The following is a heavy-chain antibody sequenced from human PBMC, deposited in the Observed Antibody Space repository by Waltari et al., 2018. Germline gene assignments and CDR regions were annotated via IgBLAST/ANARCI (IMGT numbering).Heavy chain of an antibody. J-gene: IGHJ3*01. CDR1: GLSLSGYY. CDR3: ARDLGIGCSSSSCYGGALDS. Sequence: QVQLQQWGAGLLEPSETLSLTCAVYGLSLSGYYWSWIRQTPGKGLEWIGEINYSGNAHYNSSLKSRVTISVDTSKNLIFLKLSSVTAADTAVYYCARDLGIGCSSSSCYGGALDSWGQGTMVTVSS. V-gene: IGHV4-34*02. CDR2: INYSGNA. D-gene: IGHD2-2*01.